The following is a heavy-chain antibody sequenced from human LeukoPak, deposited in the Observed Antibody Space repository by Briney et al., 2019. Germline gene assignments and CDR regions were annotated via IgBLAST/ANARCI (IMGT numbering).Heavy chain of an antibody. CDR2: IRYDGSNK. CDR1: GFTFSSYG. J-gene: IGHJ4*02. Sequence: PGGSLRLSCAASGFTFSSYGMHWVRQAPGKGLEWVAFIRYDGSNKYYADSVKGRFTIFRDNSKNTLYLQMNSLRAEDTAVYYCARGLTGTSDYWGQGTLVTVSS. V-gene: IGHV3-30*02. D-gene: IGHD1-7*01. CDR3: ARGLTGTSDY.